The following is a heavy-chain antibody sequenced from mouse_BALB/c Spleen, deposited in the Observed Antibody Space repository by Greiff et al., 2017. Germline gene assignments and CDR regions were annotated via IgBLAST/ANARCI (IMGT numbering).Heavy chain of an antibody. J-gene: IGHJ2*01. D-gene: IGHD1-1*01. CDR2: ISSGGST. CDR3: ARGSFITTVVAYYFDY. CDR1: GFTFSSYA. Sequence: EVKVVESGGGLVQPGGSLKLSCAASGFTFSSYAMSWVRQTPEKRLEWVASISSGGSTYYPDSVKGRFTISRDNARNILYLQMSSLRSEDTAMYYCARGSFITTVVAYYFDYWGQGTTLTVSS. V-gene: IGHV5-6-5*01.